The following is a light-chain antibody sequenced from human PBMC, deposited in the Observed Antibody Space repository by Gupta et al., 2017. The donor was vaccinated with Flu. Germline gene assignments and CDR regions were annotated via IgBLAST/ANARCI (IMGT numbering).Light chain of an antibody. CDR1: SDVGAYNY. CDR3: SSYTSSTTPVL. J-gene: IGLJ2*01. Sequence: SDVGAYNYVSWYQQYPGKAPKLIIYEVTNRPSGVSNRFSASKSGNTASLTISGLQAEDEADFYCSSYTSSTTPVLFGGGTKLTVL. V-gene: IGLV2-14*01. CDR2: EVT.